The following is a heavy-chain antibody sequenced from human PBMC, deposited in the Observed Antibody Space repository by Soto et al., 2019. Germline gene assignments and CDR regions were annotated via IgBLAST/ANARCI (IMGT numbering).Heavy chain of an antibody. V-gene: IGHV4-39*01. D-gene: IGHD3-10*01. Sequence: SETLSLTCTVSGGSISSSSYYWGWIRQPPGKGLEWIGSIYYSGSTYYNPSLKSRVTISVDTSKNQFSLKLSSVTAADTAVYYCARLPYGSGNYYYYYMDVWGKGTTVTVSS. CDR3: ARLPYGSGNYYYYYMDV. CDR2: IYYSGST. J-gene: IGHJ6*03. CDR1: GGSISSSSYY.